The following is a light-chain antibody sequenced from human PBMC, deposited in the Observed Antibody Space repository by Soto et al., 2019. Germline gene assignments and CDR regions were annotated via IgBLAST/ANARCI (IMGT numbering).Light chain of an antibody. Sequence: EIVMTQSPATLSVSPGERVTLSCRASQSINSNLAWFQQKPGQAPRLLIYDASTRATGIPARFSGSGSGTELTLTISSLQSDDFAIYCCQQYSNWPTFGQGTKADI. V-gene: IGKV3-15*01. CDR2: DAS. CDR3: QQYSNWPT. CDR1: QSINSN. J-gene: IGKJ1*01.